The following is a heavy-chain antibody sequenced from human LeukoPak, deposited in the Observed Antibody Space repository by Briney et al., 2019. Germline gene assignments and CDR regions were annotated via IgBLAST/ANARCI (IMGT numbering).Heavy chain of an antibody. CDR3: VRGYSFGPYGMDV. D-gene: IGHD2-15*01. J-gene: IGHJ6*02. CDR1: GFPFSSYA. Sequence: GGSLRLSCSASGFPFSSYAMHWVRQAPGKGLEYVSATSDSGGSTYYADSVKGRFTISRDNSKNTLYLQMSSLRAEDAAVYFCVRGYSFGPYGMDVWGQGTTVTVSS. CDR2: TSDSGGST. V-gene: IGHV3-64D*09.